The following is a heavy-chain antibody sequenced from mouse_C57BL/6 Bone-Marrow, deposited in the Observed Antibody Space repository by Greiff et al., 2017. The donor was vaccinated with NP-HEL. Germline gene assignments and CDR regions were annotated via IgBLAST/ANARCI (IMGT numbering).Heavy chain of an antibody. J-gene: IGHJ3*01. D-gene: IGHD2-4*01. CDR2: IDPSDSYT. CDR3: ARYDYGWFAY. V-gene: IGHV1-69*01. Sequence: QVQLQQPGAELVMPGASVKLSCKASGYTFTSYWMHWVKRRPGQGLEWIGEIDPSDSYTNYNQKFKGKSTLTVDKSSSTAYMQLSSLTSEDSAVYYCARYDYGWFAYWGQGTLVTVSA. CDR1: GYTFTSYW.